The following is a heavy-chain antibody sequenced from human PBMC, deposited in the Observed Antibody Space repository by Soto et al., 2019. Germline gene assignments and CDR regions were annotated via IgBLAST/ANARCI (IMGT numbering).Heavy chain of an antibody. CDR3: ARGITGMGAQNYYYYYYGMDV. CDR1: GYTVTIYG. CDR2: ISAYNGNT. V-gene: IGHV1-18*01. J-gene: IGHJ6*02. D-gene: IGHD1-20*01. Sequence: ASVKVSCKASGYTVTIYGITGVRQAPGQGLEWMGWISAYNGNTNYAQELQGRVTMTTDTSTSTAYMELRSLRSDDTAVYYCARGITGMGAQNYYYYYYGMDVWGQGTTVTVSS.